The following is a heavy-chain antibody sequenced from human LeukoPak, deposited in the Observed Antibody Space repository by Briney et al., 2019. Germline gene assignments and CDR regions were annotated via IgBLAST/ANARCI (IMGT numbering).Heavy chain of an antibody. D-gene: IGHD3-22*01. V-gene: IGHV3-21*01. CDR1: GFTFSSYS. CDR2: ISSSSSYI. CDR3: ARDAERHYDSSGYYTAYYYYGMDV. Sequence: PGGSLRLSCAASGFTFSSYSMNWVRQAPGKGLEWVSSISSSSSYIYYADSVKGRFTISRDNAKNSLYLQMNSLRAEDTAVYYCARDAERHYDSSGYYTAYYYYGMDVWGQGTTVTVSS. J-gene: IGHJ6*02.